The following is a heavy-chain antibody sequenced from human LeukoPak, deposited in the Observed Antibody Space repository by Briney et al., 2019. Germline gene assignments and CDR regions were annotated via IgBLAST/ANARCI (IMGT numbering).Heavy chain of an antibody. Sequence: SETLSLTCTVSGGSIDSYYWSWLRQPPGKGLEWIGYIYYTGSTEYHPSLKSRVTISLDTSKNQFSLKLTSVTAADTAVYYCARVYQSAEYYFDYWGQGNLVTVSS. D-gene: IGHD2-2*01. CDR1: GGSIDSYY. CDR2: IYYTGST. V-gene: IGHV4-59*01. CDR3: ARVYQSAEYYFDY. J-gene: IGHJ4*02.